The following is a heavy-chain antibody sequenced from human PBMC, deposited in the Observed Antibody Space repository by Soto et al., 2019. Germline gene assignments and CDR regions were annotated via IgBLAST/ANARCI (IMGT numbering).Heavy chain of an antibody. CDR3: ARRLDPRAYYYYYGMDV. Sequence: EVQLVESGGGLVQPGGSLRLSCAASGFTFSSYSMNWVRQAPGKGLEWVSYISSSSSTIYYADSVKGRFTISRDNAKNSLYLQMNSLRDEDTAVYYCARRLDPRAYYYYYGMDVWGQGTTVTVSS. CDR1: GFTFSSYS. CDR2: ISSSSSTI. J-gene: IGHJ6*02. V-gene: IGHV3-48*02.